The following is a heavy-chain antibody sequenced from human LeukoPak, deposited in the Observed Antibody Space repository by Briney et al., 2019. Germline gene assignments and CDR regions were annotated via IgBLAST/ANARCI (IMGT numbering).Heavy chain of an antibody. V-gene: IGHV1-8*02. CDR1: GYTFTGYY. CDR3: ARGGRTWIQLWSDAFDI. D-gene: IGHD5-18*01. J-gene: IGHJ3*02. Sequence: ASVKVSCKASGYTFTGYYMHWVRQAPGQGLEWMGWMNPNSGNTGYAQKFQGRVTMTRNTSISTAYMELSSLRSEDTAVYYCARGGRTWIQLWSDAFDIWGQGTMVTVSS. CDR2: MNPNSGNT.